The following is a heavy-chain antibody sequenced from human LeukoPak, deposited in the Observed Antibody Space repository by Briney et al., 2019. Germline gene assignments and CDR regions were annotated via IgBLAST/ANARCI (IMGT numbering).Heavy chain of an antibody. D-gene: IGHD6-13*01. Sequence: GGSLRLSCAASGFTFSSYAMHWVRQAPGKGLEWVAVISYDGSNKYYADSVKGRFTISRGNSKNTLYLQMNSLRAEDTAVYYCARASYSSSWNYFDYWGRGTLVTVSP. CDR3: ARASYSSSWNYFDY. V-gene: IGHV3-30-3*01. CDR1: GFTFSSYA. J-gene: IGHJ4*02. CDR2: ISYDGSNK.